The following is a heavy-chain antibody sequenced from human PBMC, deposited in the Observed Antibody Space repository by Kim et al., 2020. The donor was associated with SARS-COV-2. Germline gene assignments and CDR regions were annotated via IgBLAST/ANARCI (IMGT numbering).Heavy chain of an antibody. J-gene: IGHJ4*02. V-gene: IGHV3-30*02. D-gene: IGHD2-15*01. Sequence: VESRVTISRDNSKNTLYLQMNNLRAEDTALYYCVKDAAFTTVVVDYYFDFWGQGTLVTVSS. CDR3: VKDAAFTTVVVDYYFDF.